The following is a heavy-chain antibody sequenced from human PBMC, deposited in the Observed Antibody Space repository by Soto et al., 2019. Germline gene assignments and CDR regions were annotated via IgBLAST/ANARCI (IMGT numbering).Heavy chain of an antibody. D-gene: IGHD3-16*01. Sequence: LSLTCTVSGDSISSGNKYWSWIRQPPGKGLEWIGYIFSSGTTYYNPSLKSRLTMSLDTSQNQFSLKLNSVTDADTAVYYCARVPSPFDYYYAMDVWGQGTTVTVSS. J-gene: IGHJ6*02. CDR2: IFSSGTT. CDR3: ARVPSPFDYYYAMDV. CDR1: GDSISSGNKY. V-gene: IGHV4-30-4*01.